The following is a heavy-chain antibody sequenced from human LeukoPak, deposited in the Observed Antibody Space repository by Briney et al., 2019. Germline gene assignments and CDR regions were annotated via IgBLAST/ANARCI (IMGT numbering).Heavy chain of an antibody. Sequence: SETLSLTCTVSGGSISSYYWSWIRQPPGKGLEWIGSISYSGSTKYNPSLESRVTISIDTTKNQFSLKLTSVTAADTAVYYCARLLGPLDYVWGSSRPKWGQGTLVTVSS. D-gene: IGHD3-16*02. CDR1: GGSISSYY. CDR3: ARLLGPLDYVWGSSRPK. V-gene: IGHV4-59*08. J-gene: IGHJ4*02. CDR2: ISYSGST.